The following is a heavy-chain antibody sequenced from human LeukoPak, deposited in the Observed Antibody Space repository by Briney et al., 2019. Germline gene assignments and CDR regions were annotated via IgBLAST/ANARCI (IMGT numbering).Heavy chain of an antibody. V-gene: IGHV3-33*01. CDR3: ARDPLYSSSWYYFDY. J-gene: IGHJ4*02. CDR2: IWYDGSNK. CDR1: GFTFSSYG. D-gene: IGHD6-13*01. Sequence: GRSLRLSCAASGFTFSSYGMHWVRQAPGKGLEWVAVIWYDGSNKYYADSVKGRFTISRDNSKNTLYLQMNSLRAEDTAVYYCARDPLYSSSWYYFDYWGQGTLVTVSS.